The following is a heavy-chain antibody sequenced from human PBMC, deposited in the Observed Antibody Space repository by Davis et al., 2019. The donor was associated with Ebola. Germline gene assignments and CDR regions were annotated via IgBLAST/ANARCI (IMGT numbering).Heavy chain of an antibody. CDR2: IYYSGST. Sequence: SETLSLTCTVSGGSISSSSYYWGWIRQPPGKGLEWIGSIYYSGSTYYNPSLKSRVTISVDTSKNQFSLKLSSVTAADTAVYYCARQHTHYYYYGMDVWGQGTTVTVSS. J-gene: IGHJ6*02. CDR1: GGSISSSSYY. D-gene: IGHD2-15*01. V-gene: IGHV4-39*01. CDR3: ARQHTHYYYYGMDV.